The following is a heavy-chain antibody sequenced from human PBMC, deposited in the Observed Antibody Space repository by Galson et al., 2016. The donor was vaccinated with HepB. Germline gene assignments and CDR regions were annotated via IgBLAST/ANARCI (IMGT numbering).Heavy chain of an antibody. CDR1: GDSVSTNTAH. V-gene: IGHV6-1*01. J-gene: IGHJ4*02. D-gene: IGHD5-12*01. CDR3: ARGRMGYSYGNFDY. Sequence: CAISGDSVSTNTAHWNWVRQSPSRGLEWLGRTYYRSEWYNDYAVSVQSRINVNPDTSKNQFSLQLNSVTPEDTAMYFCARGRMGYSYGNFDYWGQGILVTVSS. CDR2: TYYRSEWYN.